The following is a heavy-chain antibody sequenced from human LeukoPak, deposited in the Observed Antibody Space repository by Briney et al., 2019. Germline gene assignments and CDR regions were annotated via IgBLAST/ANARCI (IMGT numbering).Heavy chain of an antibody. Sequence: ASVKVSCKASGYTFTSYYMHLVRQAPGQGLEWMGIINPSGGSTSYAQKFQGRVTMTTDTSTSTAYMEVRSLRSDDTAVYYCARDFYDTSGYYAFDYWGQGTLVTVSS. CDR2: INPSGGST. V-gene: IGHV1-46*01. CDR1: GYTFTSYY. D-gene: IGHD3-22*01. CDR3: ARDFYDTSGYYAFDY. J-gene: IGHJ4*02.